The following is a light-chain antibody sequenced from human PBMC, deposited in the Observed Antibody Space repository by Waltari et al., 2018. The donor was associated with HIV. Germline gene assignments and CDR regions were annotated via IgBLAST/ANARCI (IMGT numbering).Light chain of an antibody. CDR1: QSLLHTDGKTY. J-gene: IGKJ2*01. Sequence: ILMTQSPVSLSVAPGQPVSISCTSSQSLLHTDGKTYLYWYLKRPGQPPQLLMYEVSNRFSGVSERFSGSGSGTNFTLKITRVEAGDIGTYYCMQSLQVLGTFGQGTNLEI. V-gene: IGKV2D-29*01. CDR3: MQSLQVLGT. CDR2: EVS.